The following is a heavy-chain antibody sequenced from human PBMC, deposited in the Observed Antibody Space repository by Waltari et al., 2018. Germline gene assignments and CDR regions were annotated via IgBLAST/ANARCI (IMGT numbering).Heavy chain of an antibody. CDR2: IYTSGST. Sequence: QVQLQESGPGLVKPSQTLSLTCTVPGGSISSGSYYWGWIRQPAGKGLEWIGRIYTSGSTNYNPSLKSRVTISVDTSKNQFSLKLSSVTAADTAVYYCARVPFYCTNGVCYYYFDYWGQGTLVTVSS. V-gene: IGHV4-61*02. CDR1: GGSISSGSYY. CDR3: ARVPFYCTNGVCYYYFDY. J-gene: IGHJ4*02. D-gene: IGHD2-8*01.